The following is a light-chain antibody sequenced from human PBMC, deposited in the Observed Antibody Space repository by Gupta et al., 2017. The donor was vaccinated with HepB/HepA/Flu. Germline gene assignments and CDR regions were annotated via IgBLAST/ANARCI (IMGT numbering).Light chain of an antibody. CDR3: PQKDKFPLT. Sequence: DIQMTQSPSSLSASVGDRVTITCQASQDIDRDLNWYQQRPSKAPKLLIYDASKVEGGVPSRFSGSGSGTKFTFTISGWQPEDFATYYCPQKDKFPLTFDRGTXVEIK. V-gene: IGKV1-33*01. J-gene: IGKJ4*01. CDR1: QDIDRD. CDR2: DAS.